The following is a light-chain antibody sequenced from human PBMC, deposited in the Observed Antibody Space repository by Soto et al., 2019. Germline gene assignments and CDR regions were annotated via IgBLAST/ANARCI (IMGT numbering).Light chain of an antibody. Sequence: EILLTQSPGTLSLSPGERATLSCRASQSVSSTYLSCYQLKPGQAPRLLIYGAWTRAHGIPDRFSGRGSGTDFTLTISRLEPEDFAVYYCQQYGFSFRAFGQGTKV. CDR2: GAW. CDR3: QQYGFSFRA. V-gene: IGKV3-20*01. J-gene: IGKJ1*01. CDR1: QSVSSTY.